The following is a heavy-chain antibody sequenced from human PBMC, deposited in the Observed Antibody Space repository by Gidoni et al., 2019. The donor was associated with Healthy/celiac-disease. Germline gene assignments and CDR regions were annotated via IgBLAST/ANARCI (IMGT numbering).Heavy chain of an antibody. CDR3: AKDQYSYGYGLSVFDY. Sequence: QVQLVESGGGVVQPGRSLRLSCAASGFTFSSYGMPWVRQAPGNGLEWVAVRSYDGRNKYYADSVKGRFTISRDNSKNTLYLQMNSLRAEDTAVYYCAKDQYSYGYGLSVFDYWGQGTLVTVSS. D-gene: IGHD5-18*01. V-gene: IGHV3-30*18. CDR1: GFTFSSYG. CDR2: RSYDGRNK. J-gene: IGHJ4*02.